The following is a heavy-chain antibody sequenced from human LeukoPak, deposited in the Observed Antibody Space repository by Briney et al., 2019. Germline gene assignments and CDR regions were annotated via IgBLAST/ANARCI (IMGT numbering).Heavy chain of an antibody. CDR1: GFTFSSHG. J-gene: IGHJ6*04. CDR3: VRWGSGKVMDV. CDR2: IWYDGSNK. D-gene: IGHD7-27*01. V-gene: IGHV3-33*01. Sequence: GGSLRLSCAASGFTFSSHGMHWVRQAPGKGLEWVAVIWYDGSNKYYADSVKGRFIISRDNSKNMLYVEMNSLRAEDTAVYYCVRWGSGKVMDVWGKGTTVTVSP.